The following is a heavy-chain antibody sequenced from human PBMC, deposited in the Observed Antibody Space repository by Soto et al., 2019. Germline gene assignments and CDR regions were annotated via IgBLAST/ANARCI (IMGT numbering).Heavy chain of an antibody. V-gene: IGHV4-59*11. CDR2: IFYRGST. J-gene: IGHJ4*02. D-gene: IGHD3-10*01. CDR1: GGSISSHY. Sequence: SETLSLTCTVSGGSISSHYWSWIRQPPGKGLEWIGYIFYRGSTNPNPSLKSRVTISADTSKNQFSLSLTSVTPADTAVYYCARTYNGYYFDYWGQGTLVTVSS. CDR3: ARTYNGYYFDY.